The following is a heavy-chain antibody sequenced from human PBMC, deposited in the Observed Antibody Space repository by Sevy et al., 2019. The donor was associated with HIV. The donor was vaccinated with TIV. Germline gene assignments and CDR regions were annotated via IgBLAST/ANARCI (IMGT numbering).Heavy chain of an antibody. V-gene: IGHV3-7*01. CDR2: IKQDGSEK. Sequence: GGSLRLSCAASGFTFSSYWMSWVRQAPGKGLEWVANIKQDGSEKYYVDSVKGRFTISRDNAKNSLYLQMNSLRAEDTAVYYCGRPFGIADDAFDIWGQGTMVTVSS. J-gene: IGHJ3*02. CDR1: GFTFSSYW. CDR3: GRPFGIADDAFDI. D-gene: IGHD6-13*01.